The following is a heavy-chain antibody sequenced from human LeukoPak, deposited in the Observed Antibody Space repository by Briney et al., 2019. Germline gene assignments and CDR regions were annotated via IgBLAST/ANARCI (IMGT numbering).Heavy chain of an antibody. CDR2: IYSGGST. CDR1: GITVSSNY. CDR3: ARAVYYYDSSGYYRFYFDY. D-gene: IGHD3-22*01. J-gene: IGHJ4*02. Sequence: GGSLRLSWAASGITVSSNYMSWVRQAPGKGLEWVSVIYSGGSTYYADSVKGRFTISRDNSKNTLYLQMNSLRDEDTAVYYCARAVYYYDSSGYYRFYFDYWGQGTLVTVSS. V-gene: IGHV3-66*01.